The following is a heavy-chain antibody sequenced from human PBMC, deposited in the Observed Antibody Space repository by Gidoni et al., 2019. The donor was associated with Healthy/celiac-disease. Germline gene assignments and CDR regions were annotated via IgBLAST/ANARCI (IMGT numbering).Heavy chain of an antibody. D-gene: IGHD3-10*01. J-gene: IGHJ5*02. CDR2: IYCSGST. V-gene: IGHV4-39*01. CDR1: GGSISSSSYY. CDR3: ARSVVRGGRFDP. Sequence: QLQLPESGPGLVKPSETLSLTCTVSGGSISSSSYYWGWIRQPPGKGLEWIGSIYCSGSTYYNPSLKSRVTISVDTSKNQFSLKLSSVTAADTAVYYCARSVVRGGRFDPWGQGTLVTVSS.